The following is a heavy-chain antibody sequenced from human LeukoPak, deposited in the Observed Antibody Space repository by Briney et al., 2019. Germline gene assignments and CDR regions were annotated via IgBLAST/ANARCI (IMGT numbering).Heavy chain of an antibody. D-gene: IGHD5-18*01. Sequence: SSETLSLTCTVSGGSISSSSYYWGWIRQPPGKGLEWIGSIYYSGSTNYNPSLKSRVTISIVTSKNQFSLKLTSVTAADTAVYYCARRRRDTAIVTRYFDLWGRGTLVTVSS. CDR1: GGSISSSSYY. CDR2: IYYSGST. J-gene: IGHJ2*01. V-gene: IGHV4-39*07. CDR3: ARRRRDTAIVTRYFDL.